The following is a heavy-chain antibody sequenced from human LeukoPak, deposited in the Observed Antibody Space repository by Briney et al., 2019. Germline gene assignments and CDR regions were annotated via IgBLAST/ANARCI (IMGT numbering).Heavy chain of an antibody. D-gene: IGHD3-10*01. V-gene: IGHV1-69*04. CDR1: GGTFSRYA. CDR3: ARTPGGDYYGSGSYYHFDY. J-gene: IGHJ4*02. Sequence: GASVKVSCKPSGGTFSRYAISWVRQAPGQGLEWMGRIIPILAIAKYAQKFQGRVTITADKSTSTAYMELSSLRSEDTAVYYCARTPGGDYYGSGSYYHFDYWGQRTLVTVSS. CDR2: IIPILAIA.